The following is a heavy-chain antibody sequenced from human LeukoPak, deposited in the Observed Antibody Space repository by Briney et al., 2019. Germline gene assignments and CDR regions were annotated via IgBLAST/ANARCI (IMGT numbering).Heavy chain of an antibody. CDR1: GYTFISYD. Sequence: ASVKVSCKASGYTFISYDINWVRQATGQGLEWMGWMNPNSGNTGYAQKFQGRVTMTRNTSISTAYMELSSLRSEDTAVYYCARSLDSSSPDFDYWGQGTLVTVSS. J-gene: IGHJ4*02. CDR2: MNPNSGNT. V-gene: IGHV1-8*01. D-gene: IGHD6-6*01. CDR3: ARSLDSSSPDFDY.